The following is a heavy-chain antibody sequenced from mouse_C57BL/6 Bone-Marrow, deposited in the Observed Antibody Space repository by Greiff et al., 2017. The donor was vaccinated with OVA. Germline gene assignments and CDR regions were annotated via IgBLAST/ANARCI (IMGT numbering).Heavy chain of an antibody. V-gene: IGHV1-59*01. Sequence: VQLQQPGAELVRPGTSVKLSCKASGYTFTSYWMHWVKQRPGQGLEWIGVIDPSDSYTNYNQKFKGKATLTVDTSSSTAYMQLSSLTSEDSAVYYCARDGEDYWGQGTTLTVSS. D-gene: IGHD2-3*01. J-gene: IGHJ2*01. CDR2: IDPSDSYT. CDR3: ARDGEDY. CDR1: GYTFTSYW.